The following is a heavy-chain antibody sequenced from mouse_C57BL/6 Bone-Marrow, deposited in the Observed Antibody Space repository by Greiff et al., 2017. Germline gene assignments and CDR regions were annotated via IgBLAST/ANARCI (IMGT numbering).Heavy chain of an antibody. Sequence: VQLQQSGAELVRPGASVKLSCTASGFNIKDYYMHWVKQRPEQGLEWIGRIDPEDGDTEYAPKFQGKATMTADTSSNPAYLQLSSLTSEDTAVYYCTTDYSNPFAYWGQGTLVTVSA. J-gene: IGHJ3*01. D-gene: IGHD2-5*01. CDR2: IDPEDGDT. CDR3: TTDYSNPFAY. CDR1: GFNIKDYY. V-gene: IGHV14-1*01.